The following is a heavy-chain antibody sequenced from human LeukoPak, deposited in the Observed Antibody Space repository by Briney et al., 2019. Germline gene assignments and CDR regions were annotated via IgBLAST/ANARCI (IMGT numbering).Heavy chain of an antibody. D-gene: IGHD2-15*01. CDR3: ARARYCSGGSCYAEY. CDR1: GFTLSSYA. CDR2: ISGSGGST. J-gene: IGHJ4*02. Sequence: PGGSLRLSCAASGFTLSSYAMNWVRQAPGKGLEWVSVISGSGGSTHYADSVKGRFTISRDDSKNTLFLQMNSLRADDTAMYYCARARYCSGGSCYAEYWGQGTLVTVSS. V-gene: IGHV3-23*01.